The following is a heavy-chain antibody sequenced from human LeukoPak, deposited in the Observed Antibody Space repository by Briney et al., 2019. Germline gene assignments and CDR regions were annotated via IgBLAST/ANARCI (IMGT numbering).Heavy chain of an antibody. V-gene: IGHV1-2*06. CDR1: GFTFSSYG. CDR3: ARDRRYCSGGSCYFWFDP. D-gene: IGHD2-15*01. CDR2: INPNSGGT. Sequence: GGSLRLSCAASGFTFSSYGMHWVRQAPGQGLEWMGRINPNSGGTNYAQKFQGRVTMTRDTSISTAYMELSRLRSDDTAVYYCARDRRYCSGGSCYFWFDPWGQGTLVTVSS. J-gene: IGHJ5*02.